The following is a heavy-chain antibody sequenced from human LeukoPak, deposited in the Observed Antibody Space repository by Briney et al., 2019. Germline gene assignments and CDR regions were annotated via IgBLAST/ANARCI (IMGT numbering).Heavy chain of an antibody. CDR3: ARATHIVVVIAGFDY. V-gene: IGHV4-39*01. J-gene: IGHJ4*02. CDR2: IYYSGST. Sequence: PSETLSLTCTVSGGSISSSSYYWGWIRQPPGKGLEWIGSIYYSGSTYYNPSLKSRVTISVGTSKNQFSLKLSSVTAADTAVYYCARATHIVVVIAGFDYWGQGTLVTVSS. D-gene: IGHD2-21*01. CDR1: GGSISSSSYY.